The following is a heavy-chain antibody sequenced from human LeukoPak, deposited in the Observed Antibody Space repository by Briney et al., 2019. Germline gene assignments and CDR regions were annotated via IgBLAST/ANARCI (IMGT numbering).Heavy chain of an antibody. CDR2: IYTSGST. D-gene: IGHD2-21*01. J-gene: IGHJ6*03. V-gene: IGHV4-4*09. CDR1: GGSISSYY. CDR3: AGRHFVYYYYMDV. Sequence: PSETLSLTCTVSGGSISSYYWSWIRQPPGKGLEWIGYIYTSGSTNYNPSLKSRVTISVDTSKNQFSLKLSSVTAADTAVYYCAGRHFVYYYYMDVWGKGTTVTVSS.